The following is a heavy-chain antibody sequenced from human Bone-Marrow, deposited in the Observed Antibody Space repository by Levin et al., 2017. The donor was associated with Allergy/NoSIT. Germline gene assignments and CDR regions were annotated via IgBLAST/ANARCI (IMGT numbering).Heavy chain of an antibody. CDR3: ARRNSWWVVFACEM. Sequence: SETLSLTCAVSGGSISSSNWWNWVRQSPGGGLEWIGEIYHSGSTNYNPSLKNRIFISVDKSRNQFSLRLNSVTAADTAMYYCARRNSWWVVFACEMWGQGTLVTVSS. J-gene: IGHJ3*02. CDR2: IYHSGST. CDR1: GGSISSSNW. D-gene: IGHD2-8*02. V-gene: IGHV4-4*02.